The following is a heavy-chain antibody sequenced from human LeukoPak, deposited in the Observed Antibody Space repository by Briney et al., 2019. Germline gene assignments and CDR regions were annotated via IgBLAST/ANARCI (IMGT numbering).Heavy chain of an antibody. D-gene: IGHD6-6*01. V-gene: IGHV3-48*01. CDR3: ARWRGNSYFDY. J-gene: IGHJ4*02. CDR1: GLTFSSYS. CDR2: IGDSGSTK. Sequence: SGGPLRLSCAASGLTFSSYSINLVRQAPGKGLERGSYIGDSGSTKYYADSVKGRFTISKDNDKNSLYLQMNSLRAEDTVVYYCARWRGNSYFDYWGQGTLVTVSS.